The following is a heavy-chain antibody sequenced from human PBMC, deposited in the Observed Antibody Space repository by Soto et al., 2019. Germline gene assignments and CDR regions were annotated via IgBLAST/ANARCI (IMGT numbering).Heavy chain of an antibody. CDR3: ARDNIVSKGYGMDV. Sequence: SSETLSLTCTVSGASISNAYWSWIRQAAGKRLEWIGRIHSSGTFNYNPSLKSRVSISRDTSKNQISPKLSSVTAADTAVYYCARDNIVSKGYGMDVWGQGTTVTVSS. D-gene: IGHD5-12*01. CDR2: IHSSGTF. V-gene: IGHV4-4*07. J-gene: IGHJ6*02. CDR1: GASISNAY.